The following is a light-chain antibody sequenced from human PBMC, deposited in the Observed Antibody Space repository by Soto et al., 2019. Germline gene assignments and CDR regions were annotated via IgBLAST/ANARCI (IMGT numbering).Light chain of an antibody. V-gene: IGKV1-17*01. CDR2: SAS. CDR3: LQHSDYPFT. J-gene: IGKJ2*01. CDR1: QGIRDA. Sequence: DIQMTQSPSSLSASVGDRVTITCRASQGIRDALGWYQQKPGKVPKRLIYSASSLQNGVPSRFSGSGSEKVFTLTISSLQPEDFATYFCLQHSDYPFTFGQGTRLEI.